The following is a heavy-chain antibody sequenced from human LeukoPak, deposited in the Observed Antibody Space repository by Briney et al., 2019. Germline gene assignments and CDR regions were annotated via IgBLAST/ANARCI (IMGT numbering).Heavy chain of an antibody. CDR1: GGSISSSSYY. CDR2: IYYSGST. CDR3: ASRRLKNWVGVFFDY. Sequence: SETLSLTCTVSGGSISSSSYYWGWIRQPPGKGLEWIGSIYYSGSTYYNPSLKSRVTISVDTSKNQFSLKLSSVTAADTAVYYCASRRLKNWVGVFFDYWGQGTLVTVSS. D-gene: IGHD1-26*01. V-gene: IGHV4-39*01. J-gene: IGHJ4*02.